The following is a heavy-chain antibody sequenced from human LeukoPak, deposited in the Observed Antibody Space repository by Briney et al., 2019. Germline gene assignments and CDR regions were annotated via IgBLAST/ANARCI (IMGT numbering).Heavy chain of an antibody. V-gene: IGHV3-64*04. CDR1: GFPFSNYA. J-gene: IGHJ4*02. Sequence: GGSLRLSCAASGFPFSNYAIHWVRQAPGKGLQYFSAISTNGGSTYYADSVKGRFTISRDNAKNSLYLQMNSLRAEDTAVYYCAREKYYFDYWGQGTLVTVSS. CDR3: AREKYYFDY. CDR2: ISTNGGST.